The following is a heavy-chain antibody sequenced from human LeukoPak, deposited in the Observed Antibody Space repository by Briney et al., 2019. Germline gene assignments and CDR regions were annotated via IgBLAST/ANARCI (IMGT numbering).Heavy chain of an antibody. D-gene: IGHD3-22*01. CDR1: GFTFRSYA. Sequence: GGSLRLSCAASGFTFRSYAMHWVRQAPGKGLEWVAVISYGGSNKYYADSVKGRFTISRDNSKNTLYLQMNSLRAEDTAAYYCARDSRYYDSSGYYRGYFQHWGQGTLVTVSS. CDR2: ISYGGSNK. CDR3: ARDSRYYDSSGYYRGYFQH. V-gene: IGHV3-30-3*01. J-gene: IGHJ1*01.